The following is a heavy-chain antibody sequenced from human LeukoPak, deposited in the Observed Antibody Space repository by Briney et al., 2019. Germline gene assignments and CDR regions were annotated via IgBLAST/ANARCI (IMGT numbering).Heavy chain of an antibody. V-gene: IGHV4-39*01. CDR2: IYYSGNT. Sequence: SETLSLTCTVSGVSISIDSYYWGWIRQPPGKGLEWIGTIYYSGNTYYNASLKSRVTISVETSKNQFSLKLSSVTAADTAVYYCARHAVYAGSGWSFDYWGKGTLVTVSS. CDR3: ARHAVYAGSGWSFDY. J-gene: IGHJ4*02. CDR1: GVSISIDSYY. D-gene: IGHD6-19*01.